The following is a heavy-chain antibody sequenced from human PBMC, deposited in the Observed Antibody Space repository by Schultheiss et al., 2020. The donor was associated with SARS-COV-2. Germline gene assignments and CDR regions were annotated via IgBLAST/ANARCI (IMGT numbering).Heavy chain of an antibody. CDR3: AREEHYGGNLDY. Sequence: SETLSLTCTVSSGSISSGGYYWSWIRQPPGKGLEWIGEINHSGSTNYNPSLKSRVTISVDTSKNQFSLKLSSVTAADTAVYYCAREEHYGGNLDYWGQGTLVTVSS. V-gene: IGHV4-39*07. CDR1: SGSISSGGYY. J-gene: IGHJ4*02. CDR2: INHSGST. D-gene: IGHD4-23*01.